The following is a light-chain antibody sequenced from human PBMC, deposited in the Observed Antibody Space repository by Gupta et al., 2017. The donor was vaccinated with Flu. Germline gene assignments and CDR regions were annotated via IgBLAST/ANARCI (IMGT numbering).Light chain of an antibody. Sequence: EIVLTQSPATLSLSPGERASLSYRASQSVSNFLAWYQHKPGQAPRLLIYDASNRATGIPARFSGSGSGTDFTLTISSLEPEDSAVYYCQQRRDLLTFGGGTRVQIK. V-gene: IGKV3-11*01. CDR2: DAS. CDR3: QQRRDLLT. J-gene: IGKJ4*01. CDR1: QSVSNF.